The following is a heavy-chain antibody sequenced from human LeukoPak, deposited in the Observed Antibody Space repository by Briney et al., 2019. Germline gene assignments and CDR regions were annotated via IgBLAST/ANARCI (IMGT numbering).Heavy chain of an antibody. CDR2: INPNSGGT. CDR3: ARDRLDYYGSGSYFSYYGMDV. J-gene: IGHJ6*02. V-gene: IGHV1-2*02. Sequence: ASVKVSCKASGYTFTGYYMHWVRQAPGQGLEWMGWINPNSGGTNYAQKFQGRVTMTRDTSISTAYMELRSLRSDDTAVYYCARDRLDYYGSGSYFSYYGMDVWGQGTTVTVSS. CDR1: GYTFTGYY. D-gene: IGHD3-10*01.